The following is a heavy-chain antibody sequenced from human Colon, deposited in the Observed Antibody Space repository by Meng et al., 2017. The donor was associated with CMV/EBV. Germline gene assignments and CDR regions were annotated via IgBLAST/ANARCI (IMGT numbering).Heavy chain of an antibody. J-gene: IGHJ1*01. D-gene: IGHD6-13*01. V-gene: IGHV4-59*01. CDR2: MCYSGDT. Sequence: LQESGPGIVKPSETLSLTCTVSGGSISSYCWSWIRQPPGKGLEWIGYMCYSGDTNYNPSLRSRVTISGDTSKNQFSLKLNSVTAADTAVYYCALRGSAAGTFQHWGQGTLVTVSS. CDR3: ALRGSAAGTFQH. CDR1: GGSISSYC.